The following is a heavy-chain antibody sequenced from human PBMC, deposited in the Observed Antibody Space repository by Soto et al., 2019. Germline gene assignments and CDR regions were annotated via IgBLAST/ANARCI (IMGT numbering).Heavy chain of an antibody. J-gene: IGHJ5*02. Sequence: SVKGTCKASCYTFSNYGITWVRQAPGQPLEWLGWISLYSDGTNYAQKFQGRVSMTTDTSTTTAYMELRSLRSDDTAVYYCARVVPGAEAWFGPWGQGTLVTVSS. CDR1: CYTFSNYG. CDR3: ARVVPGAEAWFGP. D-gene: IGHD2-2*01. V-gene: IGHV1-18*01. CDR2: ISLYSDGT.